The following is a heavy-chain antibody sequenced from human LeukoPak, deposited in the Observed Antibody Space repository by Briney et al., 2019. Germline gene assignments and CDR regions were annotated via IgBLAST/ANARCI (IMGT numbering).Heavy chain of an antibody. V-gene: IGHV5-51*01. Sequence: GESLKISCKGSGYNFAIYWIGWVRQMPGKGLEWMGIIYPGDSDIRYSPSFQGQVTISADKSINTAYLQWSSLRASDSAMYYCARRGSGCIDYWGQGTLVTVSS. D-gene: IGHD6-19*01. CDR2: IYPGDSDI. CDR1: GYNFAIYW. J-gene: IGHJ4*02. CDR3: ARRGSGCIDY.